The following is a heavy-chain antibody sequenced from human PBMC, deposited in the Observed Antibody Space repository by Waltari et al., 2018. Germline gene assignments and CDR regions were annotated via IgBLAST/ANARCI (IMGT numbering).Heavy chain of an antibody. J-gene: IGHJ4*02. V-gene: IGHV1-69-2*01. CDR1: GYTFMAYF. CDR2: IDPEDGET. Sequence: EVDLVQSGAEVKKPGATVKISCKASGYTFMAYFMHRVHKAPGKGLEWMGRIDPEDGETVYSEKFQGRVTITADTSTDTAYMELSSLTSGDTAVYYCAPLPGGSGQTFDYWGQGTLVTVS. CDR3: APLPGGSGQTFDY. D-gene: IGHD3-10*01.